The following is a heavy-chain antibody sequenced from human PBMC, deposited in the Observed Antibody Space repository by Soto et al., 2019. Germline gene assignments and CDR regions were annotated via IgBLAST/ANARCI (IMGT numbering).Heavy chain of an antibody. CDR1: GFTFSSYA. J-gene: IGHJ4*02. D-gene: IGHD3-10*01. CDR3: VLWPPYYFDY. V-gene: IGHV3-23*01. Sequence: HPGGSLRLSCAASGFTFSSYAMTWVRQAPGRGLEWVSAISGSGSPTYYADSVKGRFTISRDNSKNTLYLQMNSLRAEDTAVYYCVLWPPYYFDYWGQGTLVTVSS. CDR2: ISGSGSPT.